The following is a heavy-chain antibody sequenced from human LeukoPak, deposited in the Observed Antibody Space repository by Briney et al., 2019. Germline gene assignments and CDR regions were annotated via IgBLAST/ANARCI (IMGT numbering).Heavy chain of an antibody. Sequence: SETLSLTCTVSGGSISTYYWSWIRQPPGKGLEWIGCIYTSGSTNYNPSLKSRVTISVDTSKNQLSLRLNSVTAADTAVYYCARQEWELPKFDYWGQGTLVTVSS. CDR3: ARQEWELPKFDY. D-gene: IGHD1-26*01. CDR2: IYTSGST. J-gene: IGHJ4*02. V-gene: IGHV4-4*09. CDR1: GGSISTYY.